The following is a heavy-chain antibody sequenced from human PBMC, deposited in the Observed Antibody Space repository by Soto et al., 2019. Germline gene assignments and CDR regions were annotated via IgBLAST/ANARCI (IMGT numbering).Heavy chain of an antibody. Sequence: GGSLRLSCAASGFTFSSYAMSWVRQAPGKGLEWVSAISGSGGSTYYADSVRGRFTISRDNSKNTLYLQMNSLRAEDTAVYYCAKDWLGYCSSTSCSYFDYRGQRTLVTVSS. CDR2: ISGSGGST. J-gene: IGHJ4*02. CDR3: AKDWLGYCSSTSCSYFDY. CDR1: GFTFSSYA. V-gene: IGHV3-23*01. D-gene: IGHD2-2*01.